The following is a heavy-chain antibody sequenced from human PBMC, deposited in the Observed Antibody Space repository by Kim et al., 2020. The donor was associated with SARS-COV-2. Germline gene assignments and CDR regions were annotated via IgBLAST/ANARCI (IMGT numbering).Heavy chain of an antibody. CDR1: GFTFGDYA. D-gene: IGHD3-22*01. CDR3: TRVITMIVVVLDY. J-gene: IGHJ4*02. CDR2: IRSKAYGGTT. Sequence: GGSLRLSCTASGFTFGDYAMSWFRQAPGKGLEWVGFIRSKAYGGTTEYAASVKGRFTISRDDSKSIAYLQMNSLKTEDTAVYYCTRVITMIVVVLDYWGQGTLVTVSS. V-gene: IGHV3-49*03.